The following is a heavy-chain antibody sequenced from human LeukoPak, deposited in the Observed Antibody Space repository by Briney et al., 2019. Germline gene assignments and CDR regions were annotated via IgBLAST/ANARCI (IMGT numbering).Heavy chain of an antibody. J-gene: IGHJ4*02. V-gene: IGHV5-51*01. CDR2: IYPGDSDT. D-gene: IGHD1-1*01. Sequence: GESLKISCKGSGYKFTSYWIGWVRQMPGKGLEWIGIIYPGDSDTRYSPSFQGQVTISADKSISTAYLQWSSLKASDSAMFYCAVAPLRQPWVDFWGQGTLVTASS. CDR1: GYKFTSYW. CDR3: AVAPLRQPWVDF.